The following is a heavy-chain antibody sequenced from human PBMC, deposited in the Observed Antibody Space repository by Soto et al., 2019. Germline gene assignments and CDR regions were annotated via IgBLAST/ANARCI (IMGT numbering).Heavy chain of an antibody. J-gene: IGHJ4*02. Sequence: GGSLRLSCAASGFTFNNYAMGWVRQAPRKGLEWVSAITGSGSDTYYLDSVKGRFTISRDNSKNTLFLQVNSLRAEDTAIYYCAKVGSSAWSPHYYFDYWGQGNLVTVSS. CDR1: GFTFNNYA. CDR3: AKVGSSAWSPHYYFDY. CDR2: ITGSGSDT. D-gene: IGHD1-26*01. V-gene: IGHV3-23*01.